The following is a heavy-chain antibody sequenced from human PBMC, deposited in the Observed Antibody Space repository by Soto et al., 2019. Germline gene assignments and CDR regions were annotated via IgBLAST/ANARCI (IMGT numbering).Heavy chain of an antibody. CDR1: GYTFTRSG. CDR2: ISSHNGDT. J-gene: IGHJ6*02. Sequence: QVQLVQSGAEVKKPGASVKVSCKASGYTFTRSGISWVRQAPGQGPEWMGWISSHNGDTNYAQTFQGRVTMTTDTSTSTAYMELRRLRSDDTAVYYCAREGVAPYYYYGMDVWGQETPVTVSS. V-gene: IGHV1-18*01. D-gene: IGHD5-12*01. CDR3: AREGVAPYYYYGMDV.